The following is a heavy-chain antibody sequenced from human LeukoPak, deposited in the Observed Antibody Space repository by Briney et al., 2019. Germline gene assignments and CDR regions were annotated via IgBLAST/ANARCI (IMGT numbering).Heavy chain of an antibody. CDR3: TTDSSGYYEGYFDY. CDR1: GFTFSNAW. D-gene: IGHD3-22*01. CDR2: IKSKTDGGTT. V-gene: IGHV3-15*01. Sequence: GGSLRLSCAASGFTFSNAWMSWVRQASGKGLEWVGRIKSKTDGGTTDYAAPVKGRFTISRDDSKNTLYLQMNSLKTEDTAVYYCTTDSSGYYEGYFDYWGQGTLVTVSS. J-gene: IGHJ4*02.